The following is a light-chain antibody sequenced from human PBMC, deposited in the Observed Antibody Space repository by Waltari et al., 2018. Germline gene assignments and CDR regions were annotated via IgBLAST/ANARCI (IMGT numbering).Light chain of an antibody. CDR3: SSYAGSSKGV. CDR1: TRAVGNYKP. Sequence: QSALTQPASESGSPGPAITFSCTRTTRAVGNYKPVPWYQQHPGKAPKLMIYAVSKRPSGVSDRFSGSKSGDMASLTISGLQPEDEAEYFCSSYAGSSKGVFGGGTKVTVL. V-gene: IGLV2-23*02. CDR2: AVS. J-gene: IGLJ2*01.